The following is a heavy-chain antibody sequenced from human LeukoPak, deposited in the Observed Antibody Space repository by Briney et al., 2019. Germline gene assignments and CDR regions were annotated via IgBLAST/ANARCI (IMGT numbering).Heavy chain of an antibody. D-gene: IGHD6-6*01. CDR3: AKWKYSNSGIDDY. CDR1: GFTFNTYT. V-gene: IGHV3-48*01. J-gene: IGHJ4*02. Sequence: PWGSLRLSCAASGFTFNTYTMNWVRQAPGKGLEWVSYISGSSGIIDYADSVRGRFTISRDNAKNSLYLQMNSLRAEDTAVYYCAKWKYSNSGIDDYWGLGTLVTVSS. CDR2: ISGSSGII.